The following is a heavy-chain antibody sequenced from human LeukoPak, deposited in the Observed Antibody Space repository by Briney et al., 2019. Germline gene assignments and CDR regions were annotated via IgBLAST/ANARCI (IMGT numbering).Heavy chain of an antibody. CDR3: ARASIAAASYFDY. CDR1: GGSISIYY. J-gene: IGHJ4*02. V-gene: IGHV4-4*07. CDR2: NYTSGST. D-gene: IGHD6-13*01. Sequence: SETLSLTCTVFGGSISIYYWSWIRQPAGKGLEWIGRNYTSGSTNYNPSLKSRVTMSVDTSKNQFSLKLSSVTAADTAVYYCARASIAAASYFDYWGQGTLVTVSS.